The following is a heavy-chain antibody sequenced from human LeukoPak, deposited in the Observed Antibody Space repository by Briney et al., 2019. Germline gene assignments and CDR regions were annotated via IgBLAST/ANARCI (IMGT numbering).Heavy chain of an antibody. CDR3: ARILVGVITTHSGDC. CDR2: IYYNRGT. CDR1: SDSISNSAYH. V-gene: IGHV4-39*01. Sequence: SETLSLTCTVSSDSISNSAYHWGWIRQPPGRGLEWIGTIYYNRGTYYHLSLKSRVTISVDPSKHQFSLKLSSGTAADTAMYYRARILVGVITTHSGDCWGQGTLVTVSS. D-gene: IGHD3-22*01. J-gene: IGHJ4*02.